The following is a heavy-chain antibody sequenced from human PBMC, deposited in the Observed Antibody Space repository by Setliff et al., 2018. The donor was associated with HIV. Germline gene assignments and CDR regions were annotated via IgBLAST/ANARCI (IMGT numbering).Heavy chain of an antibody. J-gene: IGHJ4*02. D-gene: IGHD3-22*01. V-gene: IGHV1-18*01. CDR2: ISTYNGNT. CDR3: ARGVTVIVVVPDY. CDR1: GYSFTNYG. Sequence: ASVKVSCKASGYSFTNYGISWVRQAPGQGLEWMGWISTYNGNTNYAQKIQGRVTMTPDTSTSTAYMELRRLRSDDTAVYYCARGVTVIVVVPDYWGQGTLVTVSS.